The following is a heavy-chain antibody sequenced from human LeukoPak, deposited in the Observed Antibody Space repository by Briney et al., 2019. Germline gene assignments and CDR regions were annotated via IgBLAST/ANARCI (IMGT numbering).Heavy chain of an antibody. D-gene: IGHD3-22*01. Sequence: GGSLRLSCAASGFTFRSYWMSWVRQAPGRGLERVANIKQDGSEKYYVDSVKGRFTISRDNAKNSLYLQMNSLRAEDTAVYYCARVTDSSGYYFGFDYWGQGTLVTVSS. J-gene: IGHJ4*02. V-gene: IGHV3-7*01. CDR1: GFTFRSYW. CDR2: IKQDGSEK. CDR3: ARVTDSSGYYFGFDY.